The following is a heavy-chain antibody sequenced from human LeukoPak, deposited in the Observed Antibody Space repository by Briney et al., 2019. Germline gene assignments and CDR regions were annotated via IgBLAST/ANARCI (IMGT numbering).Heavy chain of an antibody. D-gene: IGHD2-2*01. CDR1: GGTFSSYA. Sequence: SVKVSCKASGGTFSSYAISWVRQAPGQGLEWMGGIIPIFGTANYAQKFQGRVTITADESTSTAYMELSSLRSEDTAVYYCARVMRSCSSTSCWRNYWGQGTLVTVSS. J-gene: IGHJ4*02. CDR2: IIPIFGTA. V-gene: IGHV1-69*13. CDR3: ARVMRSCSSTSCWRNY.